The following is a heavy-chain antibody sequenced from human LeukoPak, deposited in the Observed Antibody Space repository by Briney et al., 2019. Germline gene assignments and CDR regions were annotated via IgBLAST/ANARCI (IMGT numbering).Heavy chain of an antibody. Sequence: SSETLSLTCAVYGGSFSGDYWSWIRQPPGKGLEWIGYIDHTGSTNYNPSLNSRVTISRDTSKNHFSLELSSVTAADTAVYFCARGRMSSSSWSSTYYYYFYMDVWGKGTTVTVSS. J-gene: IGHJ6*03. CDR3: ARGRMSSSSWSSTYYYYFYMDV. CDR1: GGSFSGDY. D-gene: IGHD6-13*01. V-gene: IGHV4-59*01. CDR2: IDHTGST.